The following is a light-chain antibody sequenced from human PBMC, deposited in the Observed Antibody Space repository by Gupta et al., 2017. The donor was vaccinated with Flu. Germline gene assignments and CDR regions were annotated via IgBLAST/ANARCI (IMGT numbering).Light chain of an antibody. J-gene: IGLJ3*02. CDR3: VLYMGSGMWM. V-gene: IGLV8-61*01. CDR2: STN. CDR1: SGSVSISYY. Sequence: QTVVTQEPSFSVSPGGTVTLTCGLSSGSVSISYYPSWYQQTPGQAPRALIYSTNTRSSGVPDRFSGSILGNKAALTITGAQADDESDYYCVLYMGSGMWMFGGGTKLTVL.